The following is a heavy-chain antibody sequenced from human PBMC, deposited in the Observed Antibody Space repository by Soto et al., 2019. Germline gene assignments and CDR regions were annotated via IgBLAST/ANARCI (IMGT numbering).Heavy chain of an antibody. D-gene: IGHD3-10*01. Sequence: GGSLRLSCTASGFTFGNYWMSWVRLAPGKGLEWVATISGSGGSTYYVDSVKGRFTISRDNSKNTLYLQMNSLRAEDTAVYYCAKGAVRGEGEVAFDIWGQGTMVTVSS. CDR3: AKGAVRGEGEVAFDI. V-gene: IGHV3-23*01. CDR1: GFTFGNYW. J-gene: IGHJ3*02. CDR2: ISGSGGST.